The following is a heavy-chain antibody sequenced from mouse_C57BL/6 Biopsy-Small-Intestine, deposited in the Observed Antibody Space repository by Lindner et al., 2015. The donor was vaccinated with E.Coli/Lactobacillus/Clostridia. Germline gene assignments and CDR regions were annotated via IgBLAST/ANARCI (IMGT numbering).Heavy chain of an antibody. D-gene: IGHD2-3*01. CDR1: GYTFTDYY. J-gene: IGHJ1*03. CDR2: INPDNGVN. V-gene: IGHV1-34*01. Sequence: VQLQESGPELVKPGASVKMSCKASGYTFTDYYMHWVKQSQGKSLEWIGYINPDNGVNGYNQKFEGKATLTVDKSSTTAYMELRSLTSEDSAVYFCARSANGYFGNFDVWGTGTTVTVSS. CDR3: ARSANGYFGNFDV.